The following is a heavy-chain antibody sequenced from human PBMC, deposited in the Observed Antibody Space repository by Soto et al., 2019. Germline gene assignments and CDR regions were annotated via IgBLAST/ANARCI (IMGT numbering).Heavy chain of an antibody. V-gene: IGHV4-61*01. CDR2: VYYSGST. CDR3: ARVWGGAFDF. D-gene: IGHD3-10*01. Sequence: PSETLSLTCTVSGGSVSSGSHYWSWIRQPPGKGLEWIGYVYYSGSTNYNPSLKSRVTISVDTSKNQFSLKLSSVTAADTAVYYCARVWGGAFDFWGQGTMVTVSS. CDR1: GGSVSSGSHY. J-gene: IGHJ3*01.